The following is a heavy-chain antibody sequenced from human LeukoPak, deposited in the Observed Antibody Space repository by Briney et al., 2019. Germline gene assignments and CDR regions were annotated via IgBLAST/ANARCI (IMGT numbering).Heavy chain of an antibody. J-gene: IGHJ5*02. D-gene: IGHD1-26*01. V-gene: IGHV4-59*01. Sequence: PSETLSLTCTVSGDSISSYYWSWIRQPPGEGLEWIGYIYYSGSTNYNPSLKSRVTISVDTSKNQFSLKLSSVTAADTAMYYCARVQGGSYSDWFDPWGQGTLVTVSS. CDR3: ARVQGGSYSDWFDP. CDR2: IYYSGST. CDR1: GDSISSYY.